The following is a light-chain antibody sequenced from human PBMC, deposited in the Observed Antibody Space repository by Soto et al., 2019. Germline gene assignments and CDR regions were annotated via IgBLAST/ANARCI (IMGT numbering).Light chain of an antibody. CDR2: DAS. J-gene: IGKJ5*01. CDR1: QSVSSY. CDR3: QQRSNWPPT. Sequence: EIALTQSPSTLSVSQGPRANLSCRASQSVSSYLAWYQQKPGQAPRLLIYDASNRATGIPARFSGSGSGTDFTPTISSLEPEDFAVYYCQQRSNWPPTFGQGTRLEIK. V-gene: IGKV3-11*01.